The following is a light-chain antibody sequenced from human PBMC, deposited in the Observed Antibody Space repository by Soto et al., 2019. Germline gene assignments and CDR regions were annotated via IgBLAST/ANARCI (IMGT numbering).Light chain of an antibody. CDR3: QQYNSYPCT. CDR1: QSISSW. V-gene: IGKV1-5*03. Sequence: DIQMTQSPSTLSASVGDRVTITCRASQSISSWLAWYQQKPGKAPKLLIYKASSLESRVPSRFSGSGSGTEFTLTISSLQPDDFATYYCQQYNSYPCTFGQGTKVEIK. CDR2: KAS. J-gene: IGKJ1*01.